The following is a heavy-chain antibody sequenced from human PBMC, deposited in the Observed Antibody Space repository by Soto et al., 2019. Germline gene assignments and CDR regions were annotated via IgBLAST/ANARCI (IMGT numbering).Heavy chain of an antibody. CDR1: GGSISSGDYY. J-gene: IGHJ6*02. V-gene: IGHV4-30-4*01. D-gene: IGHD3-22*01. CDR3: AREINYYDSSGYHYVKEYGMDV. Sequence: KPSETLSLTCTVSGGSISSGDYYWSWIRQPPGKGLEWIGYIYYSGSTYYNPSLKSRVTISVDTSKNQFSLKLSSVTAADTAVYYCAREINYYDSSGYHYVKEYGMDVWGQGTTVTVSS. CDR2: IYYSGST.